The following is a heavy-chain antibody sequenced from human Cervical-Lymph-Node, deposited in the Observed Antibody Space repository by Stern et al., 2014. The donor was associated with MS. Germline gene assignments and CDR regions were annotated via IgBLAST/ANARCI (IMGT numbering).Heavy chain of an antibody. CDR1: GYTFASYP. D-gene: IGHD2-8*01. CDR2: INRGDGDT. CDR3: ARKWRYGMDV. V-gene: IGHV1-3*01. J-gene: IGHJ6*02. Sequence: VQLVESGAEVKNPPASPHASCPASGYTFASYPIHWVRQAPRQRLEWMGCINRGDGDTVYSQNFQGRVTITRDTSAKTAYMEVNSLRSEDTAVYYCARKWRYGMDVWGQGTTVTVS.